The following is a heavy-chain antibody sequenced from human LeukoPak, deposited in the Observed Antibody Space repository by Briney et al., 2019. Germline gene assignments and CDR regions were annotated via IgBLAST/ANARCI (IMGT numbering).Heavy chain of an antibody. Sequence: SQTLSLTCAVSGGSISSGGYSWSWIRQPPGKGLEWIGYIYHSGSTYYNPSLKSRVTISVDRSKNQFSLKLSSVTAADTAVYYCARGEMATLDYWGQGTLVTVSS. D-gene: IGHD5-24*01. V-gene: IGHV4-30-2*01. CDR3: ARGEMATLDY. CDR2: IYHSGST. J-gene: IGHJ4*02. CDR1: GGSISSGGYS.